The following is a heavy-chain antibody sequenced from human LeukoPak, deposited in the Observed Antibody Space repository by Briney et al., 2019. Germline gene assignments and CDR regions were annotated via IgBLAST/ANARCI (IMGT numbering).Heavy chain of an antibody. CDR2: ISSNGGGT. Sequence: GGSLRLSCAASGFTFSSYAMHWVRQAPGKGLEYVSAISSNGGGTYYANSVKGRFTISRDNSKNTLYLQMGSLRAEDMAVYYCARERREAAAGFSDYWGQGTLVTVSS. CDR3: ARERREAAAGFSDY. D-gene: IGHD6-13*01. J-gene: IGHJ4*02. V-gene: IGHV3-64*01. CDR1: GFTFSSYA.